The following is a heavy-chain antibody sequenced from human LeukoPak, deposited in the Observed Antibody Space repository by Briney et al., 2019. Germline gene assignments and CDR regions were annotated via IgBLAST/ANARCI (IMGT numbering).Heavy chain of an antibody. V-gene: IGHV1-69*13. Sequence: GASVKVSCKASGGTFSSYAISWVRQAPGQGLEWMGGIIPIFGTANYAQKFQGRVTITADESTSTAYMELSSLRSEDTAVYYCARGKYSGYEPYSSGWFVFDYWGQGTLVTVSS. J-gene: IGHJ4*02. D-gene: IGHD6-19*01. CDR1: GGTFSSYA. CDR2: IIPIFGTA. CDR3: ARGKYSGYEPYSSGWFVFDY.